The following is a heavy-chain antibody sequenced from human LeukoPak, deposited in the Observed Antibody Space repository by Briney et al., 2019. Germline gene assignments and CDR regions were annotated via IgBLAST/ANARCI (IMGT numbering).Heavy chain of an antibody. Sequence: PSETLSLTCAVYGGSFSGYYWSWIRQPPGKGLEWIGEINHSGSTNYNPSLKSRVTISVDTSKNQFSLKLSSVTAADTAVYYCARDRTYYYDSSGYPNDAFDIWGQGTMVTVSS. CDR3: ARDRTYYYDSSGYPNDAFDI. CDR1: GGSFSGYY. J-gene: IGHJ3*02. CDR2: INHSGST. V-gene: IGHV4-34*01. D-gene: IGHD3-22*01.